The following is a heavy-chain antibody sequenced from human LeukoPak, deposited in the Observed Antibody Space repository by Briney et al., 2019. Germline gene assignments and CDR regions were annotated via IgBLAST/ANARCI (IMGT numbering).Heavy chain of an antibody. Sequence: GGSLRLSCGASGFTFSSYAMHWVRQAPGKGLGWVAIISYDGSNKFYADSVKGRFTISRDNSKNTLYLQMNSLGPEDTAMYYCAKVAKGNIVVVTALDYWGPGTLVTVSS. CDR3: AKVAKGNIVVVTALDY. CDR1: GFTFSSYA. V-gene: IGHV3-30*18. D-gene: IGHD2-21*02. CDR2: ISYDGSNK. J-gene: IGHJ4*02.